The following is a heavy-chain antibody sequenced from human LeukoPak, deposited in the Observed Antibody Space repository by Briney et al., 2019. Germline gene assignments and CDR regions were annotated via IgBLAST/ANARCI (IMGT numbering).Heavy chain of an antibody. CDR1: GFTFSSYA. CDR3: AKGRVITVYYYDSSGPSALDI. J-gene: IGHJ3*02. D-gene: IGHD3-22*01. Sequence: GGSLRLSCAASGFTFSSYAMSWVRQAPGKGLEWVSAISGSGGSTYYADSVKGRFTISRDNSKNTLYLQMNSLRAEDTAVYYCAKGRVITVYYYDSSGPSALDIWGQGTMVTVSS. CDR2: ISGSGGST. V-gene: IGHV3-23*01.